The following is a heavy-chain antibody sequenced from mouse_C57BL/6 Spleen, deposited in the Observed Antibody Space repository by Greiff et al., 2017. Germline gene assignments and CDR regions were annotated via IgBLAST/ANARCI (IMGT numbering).Heavy chain of an antibody. V-gene: IGHV1-19*01. CDR1: GYTFTDYY. CDR2: INPYNGGT. Sequence: EVQLQQSGPVLVKPGASVKMSCKASGYTFTDYYMNWVKQSHGKSLEWIGVINPYNGGTSYNQKFKGKATLTVDKSSSTAYMELNSLTSEDSAVYYCARRIYYDYDEYFDYWGQGTTLTVS. D-gene: IGHD2-4*01. CDR3: ARRIYYDYDEYFDY. J-gene: IGHJ2*01.